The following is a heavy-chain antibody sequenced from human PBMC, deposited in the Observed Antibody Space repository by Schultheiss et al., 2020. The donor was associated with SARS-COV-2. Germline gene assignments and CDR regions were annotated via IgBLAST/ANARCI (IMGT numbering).Heavy chain of an antibody. Sequence: LRLSCAASGFTFSTYAMTWVRQAPGKGLEWIGEINHSGSTNYNPSLKSRVTISVDTSKNQFSLKLSSVTAADTAVYYCARGFLEWLSPENYYYYGMDVWGQGTTVTVSS. CDR1: GFTFSTYA. CDR3: ARGFLEWLSPENYYYYGMDV. V-gene: IGHV4-34*01. CDR2: INHSGST. J-gene: IGHJ6*02. D-gene: IGHD3-3*01.